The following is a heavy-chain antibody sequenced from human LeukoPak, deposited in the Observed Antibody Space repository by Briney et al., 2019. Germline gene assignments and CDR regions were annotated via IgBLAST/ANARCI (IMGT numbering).Heavy chain of an antibody. Sequence: GGSLTLSCAASGFTFSIYGMSWVRQAPGKGLEWVSTISGRGDSTYYADSVKGRFTISRDNSKHTLCLQMNSLRAEDTAVYYCAKGCGGNCRSDDYWGQGTLVIVSS. CDR2: ISGRGDST. D-gene: IGHD2-21*02. CDR3: AKGCGGNCRSDDY. V-gene: IGHV3-23*01. CDR1: GFTFSIYG. J-gene: IGHJ4*02.